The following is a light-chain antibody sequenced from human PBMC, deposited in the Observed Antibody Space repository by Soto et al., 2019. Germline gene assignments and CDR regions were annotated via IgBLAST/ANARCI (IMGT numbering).Light chain of an antibody. CDR2: AAS. J-gene: IGKJ5*01. V-gene: IGKV1-39*01. CDR3: QQSYSTPIT. Sequence: DIQMTQSPSTLSGSVGDRVTITCRASQTISSWLAWYQQKPGKAPKLMIYAASSLQSGVPSRFSGSGSGTDCTLTISSLQPEDFATYYCQQSYSTPITLGQGTRLEIK. CDR1: QTISSW.